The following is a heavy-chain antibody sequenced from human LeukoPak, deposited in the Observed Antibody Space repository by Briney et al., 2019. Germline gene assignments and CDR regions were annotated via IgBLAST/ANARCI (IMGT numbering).Heavy chain of an antibody. D-gene: IGHD6-6*01. CDR1: GGSISSSSYY. Sequence: SETLSLTCTVSGGSISSSSYYWGWIRQPPGKGLEWIGSIYYSGSTYYNPSPKSRVTISVDTSKNQFSLKLSSVTAADTAVYYCASISSYYYYYYMDVWGKGTTVTVSS. J-gene: IGHJ6*03. CDR2: IYYSGST. CDR3: ASISSYYYYYYMDV. V-gene: IGHV4-39*01.